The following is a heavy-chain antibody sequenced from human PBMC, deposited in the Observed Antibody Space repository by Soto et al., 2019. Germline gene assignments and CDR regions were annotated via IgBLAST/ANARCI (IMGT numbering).Heavy chain of an antibody. Sequence: SVKVSCKASGGTFSSYAISWVRQAPGQGLEWMGGIIPIFGTANYAQKFQGRVTITADESTSTAYMELSSLRSEDTAVYYCARGSLVVATKRLPGDYYYGMDVWGQGTTVTVS. CDR1: GGTFSSYA. CDR2: IIPIFGTA. V-gene: IGHV1-69*13. J-gene: IGHJ6*02. CDR3: ARGSLVVATKRLPGDYYYGMDV. D-gene: IGHD5-12*01.